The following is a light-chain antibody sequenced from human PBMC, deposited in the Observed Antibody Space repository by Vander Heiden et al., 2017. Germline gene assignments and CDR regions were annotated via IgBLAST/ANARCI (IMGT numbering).Light chain of an antibody. CDR1: KLGDKY. CDR2: KDS. CDR3: QAWDSSTAV. J-gene: IGLJ3*02. V-gene: IGLV3-1*01. Sequence: SSELTQPPSVSVSPGQTASITCSGDKLGDKYVCWYQQKPGQSPVLVIDKDSKRPAGIPERFSGSNSGNTATLTISGTQARDEADYYCQAWDSSTAVFGGGTKLTVL.